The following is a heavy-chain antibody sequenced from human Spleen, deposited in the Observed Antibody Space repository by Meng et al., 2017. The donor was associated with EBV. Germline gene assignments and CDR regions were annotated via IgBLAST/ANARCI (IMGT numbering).Heavy chain of an antibody. CDR3: ARSTDSGYDLFDY. V-gene: IGHV7-4-1*02. Sequence: VHGVQVGADVKKPGAAVKVSCKASGYTFTSHAMNLVRQAPGQGLEWMGWINTNTGNPTYAQGFTGRFVFSLDTSVSTTYLQISSLKADDTAVYYCARSTDSGYDLFDYWGQGTLVTASS. CDR1: GYTFTSHA. D-gene: IGHD5-12*01. J-gene: IGHJ4*02. CDR2: INTNTGNP.